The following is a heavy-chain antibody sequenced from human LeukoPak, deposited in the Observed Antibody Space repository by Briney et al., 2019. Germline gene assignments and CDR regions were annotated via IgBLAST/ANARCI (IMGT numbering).Heavy chain of an antibody. CDR3: ARSPLPGYYFDY. CDR2: ISGSSHYI. V-gene: IGHV3-21*01. D-gene: IGHD1-14*01. J-gene: IGHJ4*02. CDR1: GFTFSSYS. Sequence: GGSLRLSCAASGFTFSSYSLNWVRQAPGEGLEWVSSISGSSHYIFYADSVKGRFTISRDNANNSLYLQMNSLRAEDTAVYFCARSPLPGYYFDYWGQGTLVTVSS.